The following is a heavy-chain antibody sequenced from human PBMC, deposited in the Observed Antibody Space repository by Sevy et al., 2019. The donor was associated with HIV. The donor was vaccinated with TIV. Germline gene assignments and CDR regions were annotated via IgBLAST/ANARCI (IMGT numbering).Heavy chain of an antibody. CDR1: GESFSGFY. Sequence: SETLSLTCAVYGESFSGFYWSWIRQPPGKGLEWMGDIIPAGITNYNPSLKSRVTISIDTSKNQFSLKMNSVTAADTAVYYCARGQWEHPYWGQGTQVTVSS. J-gene: IGHJ4*02. D-gene: IGHD1-26*01. CDR2: IIPAGIT. V-gene: IGHV4-34*01. CDR3: ARGQWEHPY.